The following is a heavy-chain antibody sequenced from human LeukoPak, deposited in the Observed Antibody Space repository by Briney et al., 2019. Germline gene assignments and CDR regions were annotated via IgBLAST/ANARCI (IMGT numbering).Heavy chain of an antibody. V-gene: IGHV4-4*07. J-gene: IGHJ6*04. D-gene: IGHD2-2*01. Sequence: SETLSLTCPVSGGSSSSYYCDRIRQPAGKGLEWIGRIYTSGSTNYNPSLKSRVTISVDKSKNQFSLKLSSVTAADTAVYYCARVLVGVDVWGKGTTVTVSS. CDR1: GGSSSSYY. CDR2: IYTSGST. CDR3: ARVLVGVDV.